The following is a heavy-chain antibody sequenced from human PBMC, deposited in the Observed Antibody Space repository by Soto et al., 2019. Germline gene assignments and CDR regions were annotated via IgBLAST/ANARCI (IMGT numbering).Heavy chain of an antibody. J-gene: IGHJ4*02. D-gene: IGHD2-2*01. CDR1: GFTFSSYG. V-gene: IGHV3-33*01. Sequence: GGSLRLSCAASGFTFSSYGMHWVRQAPGKGLEWVAVIWYDGSNKYYADSVKGRFTISRDNSKNTLYLQMNSLRAEDTAVYYCARENEVPAAIAEFDYWGQGTLVTVSS. CDR3: ARENEVPAAIAEFDY. CDR2: IWYDGSNK.